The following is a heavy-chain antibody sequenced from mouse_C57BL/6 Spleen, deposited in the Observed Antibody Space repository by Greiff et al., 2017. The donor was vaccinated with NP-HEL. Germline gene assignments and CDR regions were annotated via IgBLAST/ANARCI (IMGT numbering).Heavy chain of an antibody. V-gene: IGHV1-64*01. CDR2: IHPNSGST. CDR3: ARGGNYFDY. Sequence: QVQLQQPGAELVKPGASVKLSCKASGYTFTSYWMHWVKQRPGQGLEWIGMIHPNSGSTNYNAKFKSKATLTVDKSSSTAYMQLSSLTSEDSAVYYCARGGNYFDYWGQGTTLTVSS. CDR1: GYTFTSYW. J-gene: IGHJ2*01.